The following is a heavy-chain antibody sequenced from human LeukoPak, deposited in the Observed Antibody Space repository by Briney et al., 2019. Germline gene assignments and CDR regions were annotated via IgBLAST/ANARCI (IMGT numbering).Heavy chain of an antibody. D-gene: IGHD3-10*01. CDR1: GGSISSGGYS. J-gene: IGHJ5*02. Sequence: SETLSLTCAVSGGSISSGGYSWNWIRQPPGKGLEWIGYIYPSGSTYYNPSLKSRVTISVDRSKNQFSLKLSSVTAADTAVYYCARGYYGSGSYSWFDPWGQGTLVTVSS. CDR3: ARGYYGSGSYSWFDP. V-gene: IGHV4-30-2*01. CDR2: IYPSGST.